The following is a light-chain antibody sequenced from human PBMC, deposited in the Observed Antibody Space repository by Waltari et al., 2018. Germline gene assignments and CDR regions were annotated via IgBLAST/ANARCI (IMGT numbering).Light chain of an antibody. Sequence: DIQMTQSPSSLSASVGDRVIITCRASQTISSSLNWYQQKPGKAPTLLISFASSLQYGVPSRFSGSGSATDFTLTITSLQPEDFAIYYCQQSYNLPISFGGGTKVEI. CDR3: QQSYNLPIS. CDR1: QTISSS. V-gene: IGKV1-39*01. J-gene: IGKJ4*01. CDR2: FAS.